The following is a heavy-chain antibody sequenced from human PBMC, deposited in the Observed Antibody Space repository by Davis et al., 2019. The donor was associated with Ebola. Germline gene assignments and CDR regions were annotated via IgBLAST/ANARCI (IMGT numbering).Heavy chain of an antibody. Sequence: ASVKVSCKASGYTFTNYAINWVRQAPGQGLEWMGWISAYNGNTNYAQKLQGRVTMTTDTSTSTAYMELRSLRSEDTAVYYCARGVSSGWYRAYFDYWGQGTLVTVSS. CDR2: ISAYNGNT. CDR3: ARGVSSGWYRAYFDY. CDR1: GYTFTNYA. J-gene: IGHJ4*02. V-gene: IGHV1-18*01. D-gene: IGHD6-19*01.